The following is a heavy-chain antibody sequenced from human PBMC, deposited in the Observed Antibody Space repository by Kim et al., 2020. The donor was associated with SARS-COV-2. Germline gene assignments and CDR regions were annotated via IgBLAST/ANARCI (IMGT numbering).Heavy chain of an antibody. CDR2: ISWNSGSI. Sequence: GGSLRLSCAASGFTFDDYAMHWVRQAPGKGLEWVSGISWNSGSIGYADSVKGRFTISRDNAKNSLYLQMNSLRAEDTALYYCAKDRSLYYYDRDAFDIWGQGTMVTVSS. CDR3: AKDRSLYYYDRDAFDI. J-gene: IGHJ3*02. D-gene: IGHD3-22*01. CDR1: GFTFDDYA. V-gene: IGHV3-9*01.